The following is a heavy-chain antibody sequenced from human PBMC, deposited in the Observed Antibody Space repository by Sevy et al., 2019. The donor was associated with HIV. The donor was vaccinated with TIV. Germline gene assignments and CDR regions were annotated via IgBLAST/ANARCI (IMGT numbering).Heavy chain of an antibody. CDR1: GFTPSTYG. CDR2: IGYDGSSK. J-gene: IGHJ4*02. CDR3: ARDPRMYGDYLLAYFDS. D-gene: IGHD2-8*01. Sequence: GGSLRLSCAASGFTPSTYGMHWVRQAPGKGLEWVAVIGYDGSSKYYADSVKDRFTISRDNSKNTLFLQMDSLRAEDTAVYYCARDPRMYGDYLLAYFDSWGQGTLVTVSS. V-gene: IGHV3-33*01.